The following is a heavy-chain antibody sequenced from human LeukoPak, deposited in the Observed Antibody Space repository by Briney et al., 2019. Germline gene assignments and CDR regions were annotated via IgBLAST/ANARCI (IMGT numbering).Heavy chain of an antibody. CDR3: ARAIVGATGFDY. CDR1: GFTVSSNY. J-gene: IGHJ4*02. D-gene: IGHD1-26*01. V-gene: IGHV3-53*01. CDR2: IYSGGST. Sequence: GGSLRLSCAAPGFTVSSNYMSWVRQAPGKGLEWVSVIYSGGSTYYADSVKGRFTISRDNSKNTLFLHMNSLRAEDTAVYYCARAIVGATGFDYWGQGTLVTVSS.